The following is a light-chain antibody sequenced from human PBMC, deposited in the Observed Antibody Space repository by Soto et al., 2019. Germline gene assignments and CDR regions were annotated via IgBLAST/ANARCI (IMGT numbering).Light chain of an antibody. Sequence: EIVLTQSPGTLSLSPGERATLSCRASQSVSSSYLAWYQQKPGQAPRLLSYGASSRATGIRDRFSGSGSGTDCTLSVSRLEPEDCAVYYCQQYGSSSWRFGRGTKVEIK. CDR1: QSVSSSY. V-gene: IGKV3-20*01. CDR3: QQYGSSSWR. J-gene: IGKJ1*01. CDR2: GAS.